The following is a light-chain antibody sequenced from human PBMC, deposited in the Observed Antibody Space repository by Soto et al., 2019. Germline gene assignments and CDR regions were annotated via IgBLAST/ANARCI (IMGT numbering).Light chain of an antibody. Sequence: SSELTQPPSVSVAPGRTARITCGGNNIESKSVHWCQQKPGQAPVLVIYYDDDRPSGISERFSGSNSGNTATLTITRVEAGDEADYYCQVWDSSSDHVVFGGGTKVTVL. V-gene: IGLV3-21*04. CDR3: QVWDSSSDHVV. CDR2: YDD. CDR1: NIESKS. J-gene: IGLJ3*02.